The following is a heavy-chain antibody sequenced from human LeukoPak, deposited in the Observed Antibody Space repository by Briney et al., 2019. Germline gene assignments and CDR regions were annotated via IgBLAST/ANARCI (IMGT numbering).Heavy chain of an antibody. Sequence: GASVKVSCKASGGTFSSYAISWVRQAPGQGLEWMGGIIPIFGTANYAQKFQGRVTITADESTSTAYMELSSLRSEDTAVYYCARAPFDFWSGYGFDYWGQGTLVTVSS. CDR2: IIPIFGTA. CDR1: GGTFSSYA. J-gene: IGHJ4*02. V-gene: IGHV1-69*13. CDR3: ARAPFDFWSGYGFDY. D-gene: IGHD3-3*01.